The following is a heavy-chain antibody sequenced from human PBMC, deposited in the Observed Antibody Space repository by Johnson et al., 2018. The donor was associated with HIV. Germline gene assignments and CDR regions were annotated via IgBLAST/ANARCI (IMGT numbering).Heavy chain of an antibody. J-gene: IGHJ3*02. CDR3: AKDSRITMIVVAAFDI. D-gene: IGHD3-22*01. V-gene: IGHV3-23*04. CDR1: GLIFDDYA. CDR2: ISGSGGST. Sequence: VQLVESGGGVVRPGGSLRLSCAASGLIFDDYAMSWVRQAPGKGLEWVSAISGSGGSTYYADSVKGRFTISRDNSKNTLYLQMNSLRAEDTAVYYCAKDSRITMIVVAAFDIWGQGTMVTVSS.